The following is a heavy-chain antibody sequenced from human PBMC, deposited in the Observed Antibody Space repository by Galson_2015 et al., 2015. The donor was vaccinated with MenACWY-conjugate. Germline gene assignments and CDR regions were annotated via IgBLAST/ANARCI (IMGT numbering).Heavy chain of an antibody. Sequence: SLRLSCAASGFTFSSYSMNWVRQAPGKGLEWVSSISSSSSYIYYADSVKGRFTISRDNAKNSLYLQMNSLRAEDTAVYYCARDFIAAAAGMDVWGQGTTVTVSS. CDR3: ARDFIAAAAGMDV. J-gene: IGHJ6*02. CDR2: ISSSSSYI. D-gene: IGHD6-13*01. V-gene: IGHV3-21*01. CDR1: GFTFSSYS.